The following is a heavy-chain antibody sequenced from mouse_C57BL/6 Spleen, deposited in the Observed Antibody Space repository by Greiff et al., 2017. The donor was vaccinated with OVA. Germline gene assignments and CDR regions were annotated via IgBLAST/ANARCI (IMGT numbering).Heavy chain of an antibody. D-gene: IGHD2-4*01. CDR3: TRYLYYDYDGAY. CDR1: GYTFTDYV. CDR2: IDPETGGT. Sequence: VQLQQSGAELVRPGASVTLSCKASGYTFTDYVMHWVKQTPVHGLEWIGAIDPETGGTAYNQKFKGKAILTADKSSSTAYMELRSLTSEDSAVYYCTRYLYYDYDGAYWGQGTLVTVSA. V-gene: IGHV1-15*01. J-gene: IGHJ3*01.